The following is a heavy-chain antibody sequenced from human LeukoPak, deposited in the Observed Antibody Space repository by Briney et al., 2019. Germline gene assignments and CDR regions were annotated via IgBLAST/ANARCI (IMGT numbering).Heavy chain of an antibody. D-gene: IGHD1-1*01. CDR2: IISGGGT. V-gene: IGHV3-23*01. CDR1: GFTFSSYT. CDR3: AKEEPSTGAAFDI. J-gene: IGHJ3*02. Sequence: PGGSLRLSCAASGFTFSSYTMNWVRQAPGKGLEWVSGIISGGGTFYADSVKGRFTISRDNSKNTLYLRMNSLRAEDTAVYYCAKEEPSTGAAFDIWGQGTMVTVSP.